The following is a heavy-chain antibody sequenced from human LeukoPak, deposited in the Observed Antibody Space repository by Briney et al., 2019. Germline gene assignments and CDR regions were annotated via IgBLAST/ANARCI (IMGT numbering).Heavy chain of an antibody. D-gene: IGHD6-13*01. CDR1: GGSISSATYF. CDR2: TYSSGST. Sequence: SETPSLTCTVSGGSISSATYFWSWIRQPAGKGLEWIGRTYSSGSTNYNPSLKSRVSISVDTSKNQFSLEVSSVTATDTAVYYCASRIATPGAFDIWGQGTMVTVSS. CDR3: ASRIATPGAFDI. J-gene: IGHJ3*02. V-gene: IGHV4-61*02.